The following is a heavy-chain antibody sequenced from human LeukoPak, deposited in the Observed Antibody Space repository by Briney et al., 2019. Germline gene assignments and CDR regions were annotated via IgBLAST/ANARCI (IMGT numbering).Heavy chain of an antibody. V-gene: IGHV4-34*01. Sequence: PSETLSLTCAVYGGSFSGYFWSWIRQPPGKGLEWIGEINHSGSTNYNPSLKSRVTISVDTSKNQFSLKLSSVTAADTAVYSCARGLTTVTTPNYFDYWGQGTLVTVSS. CDR3: ARGLTTVTTPNYFDY. CDR1: GGSFSGYF. J-gene: IGHJ4*02. CDR2: INHSGST. D-gene: IGHD4-17*01.